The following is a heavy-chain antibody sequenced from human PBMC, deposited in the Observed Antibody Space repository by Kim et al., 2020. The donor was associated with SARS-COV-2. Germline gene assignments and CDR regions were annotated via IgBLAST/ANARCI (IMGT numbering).Heavy chain of an antibody. Sequence: GGSLRLSCAASGFTFSSYGMHWVRQAPGKGLEWVAVISYDGSNKYYADSVKGRFTISRDNSKNTLYLQMNSLRAEDTAVYYCAKDLRGGSHRGLFDYWG. V-gene: IGHV3-30*18. CDR2: ISYDGSNK. J-gene: IGHJ4*01. D-gene: IGHD2-15*01. CDR3: AKDLRGGSHRGLFDY. CDR1: GFTFSSYG.